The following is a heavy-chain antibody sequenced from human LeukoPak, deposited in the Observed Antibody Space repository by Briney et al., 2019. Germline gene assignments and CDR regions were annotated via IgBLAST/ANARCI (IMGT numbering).Heavy chain of an antibody. CDR3: TRSLPGAVGAADF. J-gene: IGHJ4*02. D-gene: IGHD6-13*01. Sequence: SETLSLTCTVSGGSISTYYWSWIRQPPGKGLEWIGYIYYNGSTNYNPSLKSRVTISVDTSQNHFSLKVTSMTAADTGVYYCTRSLPGAVGAADFWGQGTLVTVSS. CDR1: GGSISTYY. V-gene: IGHV4-59*01. CDR2: IYYNGST.